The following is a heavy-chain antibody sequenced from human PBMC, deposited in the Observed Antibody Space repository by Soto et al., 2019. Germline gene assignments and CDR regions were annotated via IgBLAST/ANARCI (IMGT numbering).Heavy chain of an antibody. J-gene: IGHJ5*02. Sequence: PSXTLSLTCAVYGESLSGYYWSWIRQLPVNGLEWIGEINHSGSTNYNPSLKSRVTISVDTSKNQFSLKLSSVTAADTAVYYCARGRAGAAWGRNWFDPWGQGTLVTVSS. CDR3: ARGRAGAAWGRNWFDP. CDR1: GESLSGYY. CDR2: INHSGST. D-gene: IGHD6-25*01. V-gene: IGHV4-34*01.